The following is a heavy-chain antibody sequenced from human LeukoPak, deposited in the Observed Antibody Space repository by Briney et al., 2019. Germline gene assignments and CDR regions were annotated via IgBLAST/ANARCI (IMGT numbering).Heavy chain of an antibody. Sequence: SETLSLTCTVSGGSISSGSYYWGWIRQPPGKGLEWIGSIYYSGNTYYNPSRKSQITISVEASKNEFSLKLTSVTAAETAVYYWARDRSTVTPPQPDACDIWRQGTRVTVSS. D-gene: IGHD4-17*01. CDR2: IYYSGNT. J-gene: IGHJ3*02. CDR3: ARDRSTVTPPQPDACDI. V-gene: IGHV4-39*07. CDR1: GGSISSGSYY.